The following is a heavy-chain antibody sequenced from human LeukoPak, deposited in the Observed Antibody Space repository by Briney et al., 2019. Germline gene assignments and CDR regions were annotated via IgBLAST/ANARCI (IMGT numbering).Heavy chain of an antibody. CDR2: ISGSGIST. CDR1: GFTFHSHA. D-gene: IGHD6-19*01. J-gene: IGHJ4*02. CDR3: AKDRIAVTGILCDY. Sequence: GDSQRLTCAASGFTFHSHAMTWVRRAPGKGLEWVASISGSGISTYYADSVKGRFTISRDNAGDTVNLQMNSLRAEDTAVYYCAKDRIAVTGILCDYWGQGTLVTVSS. V-gene: IGHV3-23*01.